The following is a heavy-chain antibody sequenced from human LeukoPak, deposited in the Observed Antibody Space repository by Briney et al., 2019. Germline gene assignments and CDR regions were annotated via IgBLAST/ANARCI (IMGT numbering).Heavy chain of an antibody. Sequence: PGGSLRLSCAASGFTFSSYAMSWVRQAPGKGLERVSAISGSGGSTYYADSVKGRFTISRDNSKNTLYLQMNSLRAEDTALYYCAKFDYGDYGWFDPWGQGTLVTVSS. CDR3: AKFDYGDYGWFDP. J-gene: IGHJ5*02. CDR1: GFTFSSYA. CDR2: ISGSGGST. V-gene: IGHV3-23*01. D-gene: IGHD4-17*01.